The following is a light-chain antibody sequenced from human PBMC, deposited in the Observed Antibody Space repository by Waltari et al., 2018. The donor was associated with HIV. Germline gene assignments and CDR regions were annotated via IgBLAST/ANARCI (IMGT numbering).Light chain of an antibody. J-gene: IGKJ3*01. CDR2: GAT. Sequence: IVLTQSPGTMSLSLGERATLSCWASQTVDNEYLAWYQQKPGQPPRLLLSGATSRAAGVPDRFSGRGSATDFTLAISRLEPEDSAVYDCQQYDRAPYSFGPGTTLEIK. CDR1: QTVDNEY. CDR3: QQYDRAPYS. V-gene: IGKV3-20*01.